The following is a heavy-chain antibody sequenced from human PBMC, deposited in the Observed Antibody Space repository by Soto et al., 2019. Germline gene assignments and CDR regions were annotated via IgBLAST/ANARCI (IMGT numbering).Heavy chain of an antibody. D-gene: IGHD2-2*03. J-gene: IGHJ6*02. CDR3: ARAGYCSSTSCYGSLYYYYGMDV. V-gene: IGHV1-18*01. CDR2: ISAYNGNT. Sequence: AASVKVSCKASGYTFTSYGISWVRQAPGQGLEWMGWISAYNGNTNYAQKLQGRVTMTTDTSTSTAYMELRSLRSDDTAVYYCARAGYCSSTSCYGSLYYYYGMDVWGQGTTVTVSS. CDR1: GYTFTSYG.